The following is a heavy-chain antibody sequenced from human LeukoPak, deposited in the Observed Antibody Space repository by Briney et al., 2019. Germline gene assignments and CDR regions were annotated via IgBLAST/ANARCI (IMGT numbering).Heavy chain of an antibody. CDR1: GFTFGDYA. CDR3: TRVSQQWLVRWSCY. D-gene: IGHD6-19*01. V-gene: IGHV3-49*03. J-gene: IGHJ4*02. Sequence: GGSLRHSCTASGFTFGDYAMSWFRQAPGKGLEWVGFIRSKAYGGTAEYAASVKGRFTISRDDSKSIAYLQMNSLKTEGTAVYYCTRVSQQWLVRWSCYWGQGTLVTVSS. CDR2: IRSKAYGGTA.